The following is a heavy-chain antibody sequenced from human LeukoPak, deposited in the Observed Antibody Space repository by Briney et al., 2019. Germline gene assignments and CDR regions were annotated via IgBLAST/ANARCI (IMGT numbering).Heavy chain of an antibody. V-gene: IGHV4-34*01. Sequence: PSETLSLTCAVYGASFSGSYWSWIRRPPGKGREWIGDINHSGTTNYNPSLKSRVTISVDTSKKQFSLNLNSVTAADTAVYYCARGGYMSNWFEHWGQGTPVTVSS. CDR3: ARGGYMSNWFEH. D-gene: IGHD5-12*01. CDR1: GASFSGSY. J-gene: IGHJ5*02. CDR2: INHSGTT.